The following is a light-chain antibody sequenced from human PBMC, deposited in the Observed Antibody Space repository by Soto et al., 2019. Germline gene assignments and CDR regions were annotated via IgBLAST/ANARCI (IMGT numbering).Light chain of an antibody. CDR3: QQYNSYPYT. Sequence: DIQMTQSPCTLSASVGDRVTITCRASQSISNGLAWYQQKPGKAPNLLIYDASSLDSRVPSRFSGSGSGTEFTLTISSLQPDDFATYYCQQYNSYPYTFGQGTKVDI. V-gene: IGKV1-5*01. CDR1: QSISNG. CDR2: DAS. J-gene: IGKJ2*01.